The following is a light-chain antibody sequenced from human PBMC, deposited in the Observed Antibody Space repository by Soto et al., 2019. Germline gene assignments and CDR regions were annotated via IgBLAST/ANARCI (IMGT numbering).Light chain of an antibody. Sequence: IPLTQSPSSLSASVGDRVTVTCRASQSINIYLNWYQQKPGKAPTLLIYGASTLQSGVPSRFSGGGSRTDFTLTISSLQTEDFATYYCQQSYRSAYTFGQGTKLEI. J-gene: IGKJ2*01. V-gene: IGKV1-39*01. CDR3: QQSYRSAYT. CDR2: GAS. CDR1: QSINIY.